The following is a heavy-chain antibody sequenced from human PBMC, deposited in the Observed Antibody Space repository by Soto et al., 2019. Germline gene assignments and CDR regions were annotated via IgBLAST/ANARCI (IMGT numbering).Heavy chain of an antibody. CDR2: IYQRGNT. D-gene: IGHD2-2*02. J-gene: IGHJ4*02. CDR1: GGAISNNNW. Sequence: PSETLSLTCTVSGGAISNNNWWSWVRQIPGKGLEWIGEIYQRGNTNYNPSLKSRVTISVDKSKNQFSLNLTSVTAADTAVYFCAGRGYCTTTSCYNDYWGQGTLVNVSS. CDR3: AGRGYCTTTSCYNDY. V-gene: IGHV4-4*02.